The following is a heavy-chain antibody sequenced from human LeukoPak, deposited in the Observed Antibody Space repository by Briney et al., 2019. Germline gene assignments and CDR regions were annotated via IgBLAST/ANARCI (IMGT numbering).Heavy chain of an antibody. CDR2: ISSSSSYI. J-gene: IGHJ3*02. D-gene: IGHD3-22*01. CDR3: ARDWHHSDTRDFAFDI. Sequence: GGSLRLSCAASGFTFSSYSMNWVRQAPGKGLEWVSSISSSSSYIYYADSVKGRFTISRDNAKNSLSLQMNSLRAEDTAIYYCARDWHHSDTRDFAFDIWGQGTMVTVSS. V-gene: IGHV3-21*01. CDR1: GFTFSSYS.